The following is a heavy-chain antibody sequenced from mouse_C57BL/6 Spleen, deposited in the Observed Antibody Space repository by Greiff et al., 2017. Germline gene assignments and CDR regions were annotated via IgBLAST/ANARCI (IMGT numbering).Heavy chain of an antibody. V-gene: IGHV1-69*01. CDR1: GYTFTSYW. J-gene: IGHJ4*01. Sequence: QVQLQQPGAELVMPGASVKLSCKASGYTFTSYWMHWVKQRPGQGLEWIGEIDPSDSYTNYNQKFKGKSTLTVDKSSSTAYMQLSSLTSEDSAVYYCARFYCYGSSYRYYAMDYWGQGTSVTVSS. D-gene: IGHD1-1*01. CDR3: ARFYCYGSSYRYYAMDY. CDR2: IDPSDSYT.